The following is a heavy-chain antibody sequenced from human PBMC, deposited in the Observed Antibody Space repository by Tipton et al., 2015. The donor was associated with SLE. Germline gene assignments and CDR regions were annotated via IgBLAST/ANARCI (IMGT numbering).Heavy chain of an antibody. CDR3: ARYGPTAPTDYFDYWGHGTTDYLDY. Sequence: TLSLTCTVSAGSISSHSWSWFRQAPGEGLEWIGHIYSSGITSYNPSLKSRVTISVDTPKNQFSLNLSSVTAADTAVYYCARYGPTAPTDYFDYWGHGTTDYLDYWGHGTLVTVSS. CDR2: IYSSGIT. V-gene: IGHV4-59*11. J-gene: IGHJ4*01. CDR1: AGSISSHS. D-gene: IGHD4-17*01.